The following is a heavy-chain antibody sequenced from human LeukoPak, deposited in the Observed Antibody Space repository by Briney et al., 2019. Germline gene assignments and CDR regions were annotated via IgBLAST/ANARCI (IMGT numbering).Heavy chain of an antibody. D-gene: IGHD5-12*01. CDR1: GFTFGDYG. V-gene: IGHV3-49*03. CDR3: TRDADGGYEVVDY. CDR2: IRGKAYGGTT. J-gene: IGHJ4*02. Sequence: PGGSLRLSCTASGFTFGDYGMSWFRQAPGKGLEWVGFIRGKAYGGTTEYAASVKGRFTISRDDSKSIAYLQMNSLKTEDTAVYYCTRDADGGYEVVDYWGQGTLVIVSS.